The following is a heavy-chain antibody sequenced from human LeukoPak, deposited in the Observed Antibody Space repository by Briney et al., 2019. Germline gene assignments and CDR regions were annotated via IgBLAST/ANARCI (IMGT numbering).Heavy chain of an antibody. CDR3: ARTRGPLLPEH. V-gene: IGHV3-23*01. D-gene: IGHD3-22*01. Sequence: GGSLRLSCTASGFSVSTYPMAWVRQAPGKGLQWVSTITASGTDTFYADSVKGRFTISRDNAKNSLYLQMNSLRAEDTAVYYCARTRGPLLPEHWGQGTLVTVSS. J-gene: IGHJ1*01. CDR2: ITASGTDT. CDR1: GFSVSTYP.